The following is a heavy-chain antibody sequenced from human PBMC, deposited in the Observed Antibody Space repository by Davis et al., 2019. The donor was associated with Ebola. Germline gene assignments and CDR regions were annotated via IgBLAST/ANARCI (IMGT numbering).Heavy chain of an antibody. CDR1: GFTFSDYE. D-gene: IGHD1-1*01. CDR3: ARDITTKPFDY. CDR2: MSTSGGSM. J-gene: IGHJ4*02. Sequence: GESLKISCAASGFTFSDYEMNWVRQTPGKGLERISYMSTSGGSMYYADSVKGRFTISRDNAKNSLFLQMNSLRDEDTAVYYCARDITTKPFDYWGQGTLVTVSS. V-gene: IGHV3-48*03.